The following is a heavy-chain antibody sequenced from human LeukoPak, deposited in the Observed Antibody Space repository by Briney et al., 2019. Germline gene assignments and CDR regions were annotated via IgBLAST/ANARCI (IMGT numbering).Heavy chain of an antibody. CDR2: IKSKTDGGTT. V-gene: IGHV3-15*01. J-gene: IGHJ4*02. CDR3: TTFYILTGYYTYFDY. Sequence: PGGSLRLSCAASGFTFSNAWMSWVRQAPGKGLEWVGRIKSKTDGGTTDYAAPVKGRFTISRDDSKNTLYLQMNSLKTEDTAVYYCTTFYILTGYYTYFDYWGQGTLVAVSS. CDR1: GFTFSNAW. D-gene: IGHD3-9*01.